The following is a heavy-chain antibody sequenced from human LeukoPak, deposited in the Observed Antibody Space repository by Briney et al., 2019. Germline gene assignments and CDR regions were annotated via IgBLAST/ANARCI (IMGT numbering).Heavy chain of an antibody. D-gene: IGHD3-22*01. V-gene: IGHV4-59*01. CDR1: VGSISSYY. CDR2: IYYSGST. J-gene: IGHJ6*03. Sequence: PSETLSLACTVSVGSISSYYWSWIRQPPEKGLEWIGNIYYSGSTNYNPSLKSRVTISVDTSKNQFSLKLSSVTAADTAVYYCTRGSIAYYYMDVWGKGTTVTISS. CDR3: TRGSIAYYYMDV.